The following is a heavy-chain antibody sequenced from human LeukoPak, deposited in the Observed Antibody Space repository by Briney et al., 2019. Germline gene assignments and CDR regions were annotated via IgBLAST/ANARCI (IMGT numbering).Heavy chain of an antibody. Sequence: GRSLRLSCAASGFTFSSYGMHWVRQAPGKGLEWVAVIWYDGSNKYYADSVKGRFTISRDNSKNTLYLQMNSLRAEDTAVYYCAKGRPDDYVWGSYRPADYWGQGTLVTVSS. CDR2: IWYDGSNK. V-gene: IGHV3-33*06. CDR1: GFTFSSYG. CDR3: AKGRPDDYVWGSYRPADY. J-gene: IGHJ4*02. D-gene: IGHD3-16*02.